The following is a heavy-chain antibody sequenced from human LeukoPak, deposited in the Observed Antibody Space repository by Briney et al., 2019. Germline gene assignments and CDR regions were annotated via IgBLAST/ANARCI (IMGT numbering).Heavy chain of an antibody. Sequence: SETLSLTCTVSGGSISSYYWSWIRQPPGKGLEWIGYIYYSGSTNYNLSLKSRVTISVDTSKNQFSLKLSSVTAADTAVYYCATATYYYDSSGYEAFQHWGQGTLVTVSS. CDR3: ATATYYYDSSGYEAFQH. CDR2: IYYSGST. V-gene: IGHV4-59*08. D-gene: IGHD3-22*01. CDR1: GGSISSYY. J-gene: IGHJ1*01.